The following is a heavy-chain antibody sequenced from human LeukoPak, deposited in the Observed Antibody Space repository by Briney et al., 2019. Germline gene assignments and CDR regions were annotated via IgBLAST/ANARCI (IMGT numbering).Heavy chain of an antibody. CDR1: GGSISSSSFY. Sequence: PSENLSLTCTVSGGSISSSSFYWGWIRQPPGKGLECIGSIYYSGSTYYNPSLKSRVTTSIDTSKNQFSLKLSSVTAADTAVYYCARERGGQYYFGSGTGIDYWGQGTLVTVSS. D-gene: IGHD3-10*01. J-gene: IGHJ4*02. V-gene: IGHV4-39*07. CDR2: IYYSGST. CDR3: ARERGGQYYFGSGTGIDY.